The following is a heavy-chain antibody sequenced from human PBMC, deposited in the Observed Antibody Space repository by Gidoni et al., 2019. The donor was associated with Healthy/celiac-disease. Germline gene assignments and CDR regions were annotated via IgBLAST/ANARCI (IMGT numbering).Heavy chain of an antibody. CDR1: SFTFSSYA. D-gene: IGHD3-16*02. J-gene: IGHJ4*02. CDR3: AKSKITFGGVIVIDY. CDR2: ISGSGGST. Sequence: EVQLLESGGGLVQPGGSLRLSCAASSFTFSSYAMSWVRQAPGKGLEWVSAISGSGGSTDYADSVKGRFTISRDNSKNTLYLQMNSLRAEDTAVYYCAKSKITFGGVIVIDYWGQGTLVTVSS. V-gene: IGHV3-23*01.